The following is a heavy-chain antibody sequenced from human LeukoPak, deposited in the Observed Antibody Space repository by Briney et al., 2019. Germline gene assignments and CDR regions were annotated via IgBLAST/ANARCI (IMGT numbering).Heavy chain of an antibody. CDR3: SRDEFGPLAF. J-gene: IGHJ4*02. Sequence: GGSLRLSCVVSGLTFSNCRMTWVRQAPGRGLEWVANIKEDGTETSYVGSVKGRFTISRDNAKNSLYLQMNSLRAEDTALYYCSRDEFGPLAFWGRGTLVTVSS. V-gene: IGHV3-7*05. D-gene: IGHD3/OR15-3a*01. CDR1: GLTFSNCR. CDR2: IKEDGTET.